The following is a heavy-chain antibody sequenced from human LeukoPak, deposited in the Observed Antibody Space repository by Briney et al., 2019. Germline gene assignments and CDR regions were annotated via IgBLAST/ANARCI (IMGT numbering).Heavy chain of an antibody. V-gene: IGHV3-21*01. J-gene: IGHJ4*02. CDR3: ARRPGAAAGTFYFDY. Sequence: GGSLRLSCAASGLTFSSYSMNWVRQAPGKGLEWVSSISSSSSYIYYADSVKGRFTISRDNAKNSLYLQMNSLRAEDTAVYYCARRPGAAAGTFYFDYWGQGTLVTVSS. CDR1: GLTFSSYS. D-gene: IGHD6-13*01. CDR2: ISSSSSYI.